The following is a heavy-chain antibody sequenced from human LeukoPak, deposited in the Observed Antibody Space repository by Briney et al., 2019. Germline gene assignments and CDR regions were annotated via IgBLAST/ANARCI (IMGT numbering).Heavy chain of an antibody. D-gene: IGHD6-13*01. Sequence: ASVKVSCKASGGTFSSYAISWVRQATGQGLEWMGWMNPNSGNTGYAQKFQGRVTITRNTSISTAYMELSSLRSEDTAVYYCARSIAAAGTGFDYWGQGTLVTVSS. J-gene: IGHJ4*02. CDR1: GGTFSSYA. CDR3: ARSIAAAGTGFDY. CDR2: MNPNSGNT. V-gene: IGHV1-8*03.